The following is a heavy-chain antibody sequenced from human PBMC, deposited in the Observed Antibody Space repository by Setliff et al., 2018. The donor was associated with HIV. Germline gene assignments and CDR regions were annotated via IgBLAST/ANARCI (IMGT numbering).Heavy chain of an antibody. J-gene: IGHJ6*04. Sequence: ASVKVSCKPSGHTFSNSDIHWVRRATGQGLEWMGWMNPNSGVTDYALKFHDRVTMTRDTSISTAYLELRTLTSGDTAVYYCASGKGVGGVVITDGLDVWGKGTTVTVSS. CDR3: ASGKGVGGVVITDGLDV. CDR1: GHTFSNSD. CDR2: MNPNSGVT. V-gene: IGHV1-8*02. D-gene: IGHD3-10*01.